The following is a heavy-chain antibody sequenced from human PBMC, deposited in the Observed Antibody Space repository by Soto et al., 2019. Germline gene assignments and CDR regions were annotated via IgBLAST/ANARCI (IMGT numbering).Heavy chain of an antibody. CDR1: GDSITTNGYY. V-gene: IGHV4-39*01. CDR2: VYSTGSP. Sequence: SETLSLTCSVSGDSITTNGYYWGWIRQPPGKGLQWIGNVYSTGSPFSHPSLTSRVFISVDTSKNKFSLRLTSVTAADTAVYYCARSHYTYGLLIDYWGPGIMVTVSS. D-gene: IGHD2-8*01. J-gene: IGHJ4*02. CDR3: ARSHYTYGLLIDY.